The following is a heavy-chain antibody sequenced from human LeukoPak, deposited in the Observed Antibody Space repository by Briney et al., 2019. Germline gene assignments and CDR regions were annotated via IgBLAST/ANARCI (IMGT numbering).Heavy chain of an antibody. V-gene: IGHV3-33*08. CDR1: GFTFSSYG. J-gene: IGHJ3*02. CDR2: ILNDGSQE. Sequence: TGGSLRLSCAASGFTFSSYGMSWVRQAPGKGLEWVAVILNDGSQEKYADSVKGRFTISRDNSKNTLFLQMNSLRAEDTAVYYCARDDALGDNALDIWGQGTMVTVSS. D-gene: IGHD3-16*01. CDR3: ARDDALGDNALDI.